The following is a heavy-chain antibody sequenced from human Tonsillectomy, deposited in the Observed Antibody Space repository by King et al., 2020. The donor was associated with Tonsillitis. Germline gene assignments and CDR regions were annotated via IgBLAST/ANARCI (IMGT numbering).Heavy chain of an antibody. CDR1: GFTFSSNW. V-gene: IGHV3-74*01. CDR3: AREGPLDY. Sequence: VQLVESGGGLVQPGGSLRLSCAASGFTFSSNWMHWVRQAPGKGLVWVSRINTDVSRTNYADSVKGRFTISRDNAKNTLYLQMNSLRAEDTAVYYCAREGPLDYWGQGTLVTVSS. J-gene: IGHJ4*02. CDR2: INTDVSRT.